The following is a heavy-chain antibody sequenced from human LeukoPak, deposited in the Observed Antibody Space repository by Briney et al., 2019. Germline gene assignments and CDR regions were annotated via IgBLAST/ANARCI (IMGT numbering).Heavy chain of an antibody. CDR3: AKDQYRDYFRGADY. J-gene: IGHJ4*02. Sequence: GGSLRLSCAASGFTFSSYGMHWVRQAPGKGLEWVAIISYDGSNKYYADSVKGRFTISRDNSKNTLYLQMNSLRAEDTAVYYCAKDQYRDYFRGADYWGQGTLVTVSS. D-gene: IGHD2/OR15-2a*01. CDR2: ISYDGSNK. V-gene: IGHV3-30*18. CDR1: GFTFSSYG.